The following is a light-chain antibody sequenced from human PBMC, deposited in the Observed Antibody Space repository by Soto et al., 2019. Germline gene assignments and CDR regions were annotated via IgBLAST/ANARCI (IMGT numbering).Light chain of an antibody. CDR1: SGHSSYI. Sequence: QPVLTQSSSASASLGSSVKLTCTLSSGHSSYIIAWHQQQPGKAPRYLMKLEGSGSYNKGSGVPDRFSGSSSGADRYLTISNLQFEDEADYYCETWDSNTVIFGGGTQLTV. J-gene: IGLJ2*01. CDR3: ETWDSNTVI. V-gene: IGLV4-60*02. CDR2: LEGSGSY.